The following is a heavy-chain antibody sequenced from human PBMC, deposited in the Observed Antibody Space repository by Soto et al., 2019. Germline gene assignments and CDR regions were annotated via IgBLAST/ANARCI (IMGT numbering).Heavy chain of an antibody. Sequence: GGSLRLSCAASGFTFSSYGMHWVRQAPGKGLEWVAVIWYDGSNKYYADSVKGRFTISRDNSKNTLYLQMNSLRAEDTAVYYCAREEYDYGDYVFDYWGQGTLVTVSS. D-gene: IGHD4-17*01. CDR2: IWYDGSNK. CDR3: AREEYDYGDYVFDY. J-gene: IGHJ4*02. V-gene: IGHV3-33*01. CDR1: GFTFSSYG.